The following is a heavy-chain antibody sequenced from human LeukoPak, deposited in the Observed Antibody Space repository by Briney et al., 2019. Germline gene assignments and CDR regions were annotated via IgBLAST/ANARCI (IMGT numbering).Heavy chain of an antibody. CDR3: ARDRIRHGDAFDI. CDR1: GFTFSSYW. J-gene: IGHJ3*02. CDR2: IKQDGSEK. V-gene: IGHV3-7*01. Sequence: GGSLRLSCAASGFTFSSYWMSWVRQAPGKGLEWVAYIKQDGSEKYYVDSVKGRFTISRDSAKNSLYLQMNSLRAEDTAVYYCARDRIRHGDAFDIWGRGTMVTVSS. D-gene: IGHD2-21*01.